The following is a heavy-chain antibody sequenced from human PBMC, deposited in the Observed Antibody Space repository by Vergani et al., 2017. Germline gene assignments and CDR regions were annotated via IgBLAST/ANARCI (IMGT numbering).Heavy chain of an antibody. J-gene: IGHJ4*02. CDR3: ARRSGIVYDIFSGTKYFFDF. V-gene: IGHV4-38-2*01. CDR2: IYRTGRT. Sequence: QVQLQESGPGLVKPSETLSLTCAVSGFSIDNGYYWDWIRQPPGKGLEWIGSIYRTGRTHFNPSLKSRVTISVDTSNNHFSLRLNSLTAADTAVYYCARRSGIVYDIFSGTKYFFDFWCQGTLVTVSS. CDR1: GFSIDNGYY. D-gene: IGHD3-9*01.